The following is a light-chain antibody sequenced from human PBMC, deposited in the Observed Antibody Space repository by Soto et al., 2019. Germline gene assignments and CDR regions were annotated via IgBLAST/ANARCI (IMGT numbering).Light chain of an antibody. J-gene: IGLJ2*01. CDR1: SSNIGSGT. V-gene: IGLV1-44*01. Sequence: QSALTQPPSASATPGQRVTISCSGSSSNIGSGTVNWYQHLPGTAPKLLIYSNSQRPSGVPDRFSGSKSGTSASLAISGLQSEDEADYYCAAWDDSLNVVVFGGGTKLTVL. CDR3: AAWDDSLNVVV. CDR2: SNS.